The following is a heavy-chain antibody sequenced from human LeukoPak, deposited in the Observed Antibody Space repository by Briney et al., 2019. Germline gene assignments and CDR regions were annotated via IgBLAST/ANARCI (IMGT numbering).Heavy chain of an antibody. CDR1: GYSFTSFW. CDR3: AGSIVVVPAAILGAFDI. CDR2: IYPVDSDT. Sequence: PGESLKISCKGSGYSFTSFWIGWVRQMPGKGLEWMGIIYPVDSDTRYSPPFQGQVTISADKSISTAYLQWSSLKASDTAMYYCAGSIVVVPAAILGAFDIWGQGTMVTVS. J-gene: IGHJ3*02. V-gene: IGHV5-51*01. D-gene: IGHD2-2*02.